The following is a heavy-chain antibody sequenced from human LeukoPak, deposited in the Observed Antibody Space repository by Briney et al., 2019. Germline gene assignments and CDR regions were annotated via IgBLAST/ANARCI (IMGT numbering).Heavy chain of an antibody. V-gene: IGHV3-23*01. Sequence: GGSLRLSCAASGFTFSSYAMSWVRQAPGKGLKWVSTNDNGAGTYYADSVKGRSTISRDNSYNTVSLQMNSLRDEDTGVYYCAKGLRTGVGPYMGYHYYMDVWGKGATVTVSS. CDR3: AKGLRTGVGPYMGYHYYMDV. D-gene: IGHD3-16*01. J-gene: IGHJ6*03. CDR2: NDNGAGT. CDR1: GFTFSSYA.